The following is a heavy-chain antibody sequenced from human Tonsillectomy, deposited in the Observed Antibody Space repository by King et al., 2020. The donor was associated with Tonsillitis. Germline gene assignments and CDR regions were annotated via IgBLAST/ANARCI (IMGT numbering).Heavy chain of an antibody. CDR3: ARGPNKDSGTYGFVY. CDR1: GFTFSSYA. J-gene: IGHJ4*02. CDR2: ISYDGTNK. D-gene: IGHD1-26*01. V-gene: IGHV3-30*04. Sequence: QLVQSGGGVVQPGRSLRLSCATSGFTFSSYAMHWVRQAPGKGLEWVAVISYDGTNKYYADSVKGRFTISRDNSKNTLYLQMNSLRPEDTAVYYCARGPNKDSGTYGFVYWGQGTLVTVSS.